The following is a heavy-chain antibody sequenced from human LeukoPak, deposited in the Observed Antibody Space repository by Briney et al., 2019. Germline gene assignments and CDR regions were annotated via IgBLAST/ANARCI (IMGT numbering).Heavy chain of an antibody. V-gene: IGHV3-33*01. CDR2: IWYDGGNK. D-gene: IGHD1-26*01. CDR3: TTWVGAHFDF. Sequence: GRSLRLSCAASGFTFSNYGMHWVRQAPGKGLEWVAVIWYDGGNKYYADSVKGRFTISRDNSKNTLYLQMSSLRADDTAVYFCTTWVGAHFDFWGQGTLVTVSS. CDR1: GFTFSNYG. J-gene: IGHJ4*02.